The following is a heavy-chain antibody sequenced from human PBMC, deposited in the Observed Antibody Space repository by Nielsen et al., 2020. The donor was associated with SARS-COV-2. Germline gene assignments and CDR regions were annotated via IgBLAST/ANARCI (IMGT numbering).Heavy chain of an antibody. J-gene: IGHJ6*02. CDR2: IDPAESDI. CDR1: GYVFSGYW. V-gene: IGHV5-51*01. Sequence: KVSCKASGYVFSGYWIGWVRQMPGKGLEWMGIIDPAESDIRYSPSFQGQVIISVDKATTTAYLQWSALKASDTAIYYCARQPSDYYGMDVWGQGTTVTVSS. CDR3: ARQPSDYYGMDV.